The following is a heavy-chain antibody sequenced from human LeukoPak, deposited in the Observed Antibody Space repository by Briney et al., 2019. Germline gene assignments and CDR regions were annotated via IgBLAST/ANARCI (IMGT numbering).Heavy chain of an antibody. D-gene: IGHD3-10*01. V-gene: IGHV4-34*01. J-gene: IGHJ6*03. CDR3: ARVGDLFGAHRVRGLPPDYYYMDV. CDR2: INHTGST. Sequence: PSETLSLTCALSGGSITDYYYNWVRQPPGKGLEWIGEINHTGSTTYNPSLKSRVIITVDTSKNQFSLKLTSVTAADTAVYYCARVGDLFGAHRVRGLPPDYYYMDVWGKGTTVTVSS. CDR1: GGSITDYY.